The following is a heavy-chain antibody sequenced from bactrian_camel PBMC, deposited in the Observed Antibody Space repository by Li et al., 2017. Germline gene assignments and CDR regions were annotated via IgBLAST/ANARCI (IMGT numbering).Heavy chain of an antibody. CDR1: GHTSRTN. CDR3: AMRLGTYWNDKCEVAH. J-gene: IGHJ4*01. V-gene: IGHV3S54*01. Sequence: HVQLVESGGGSVQPGGSLRLACVASGHTSRTNLGWFRQAPGNIREIVACIQPPDEQRYYADEQRYYAESVKGRFTISEDNPKNTLYLQMNSLKSDDTAVYYCAMRLGTYWNDKCEVAHWGQGTQVTVS. CDR2: IQPPDEQRYYADEQR. D-gene: IGHD3*01.